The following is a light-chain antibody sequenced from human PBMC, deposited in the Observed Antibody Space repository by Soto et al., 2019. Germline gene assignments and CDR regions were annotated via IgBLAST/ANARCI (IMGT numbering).Light chain of an antibody. CDR2: DVN. V-gene: IGLV1-47*01. CDR3: CSYIGHYIYV. CDR1: SSNIGSNY. J-gene: IGLJ1*01. Sequence: QSVLTQPPSASGTPGQRVTISCSGSSSNIGSNYVCWYQQLPGTAPRLVIFDVNKRPSGVPDRFSGSKSGNTASLTISGLQAEDEADYYCCSYIGHYIYVFGNGTKVTV.